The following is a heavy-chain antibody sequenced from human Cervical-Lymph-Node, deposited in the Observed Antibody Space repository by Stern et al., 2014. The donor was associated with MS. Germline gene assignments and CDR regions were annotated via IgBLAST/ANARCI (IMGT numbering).Heavy chain of an antibody. CDR1: GGSISSGSYF. J-gene: IGHJ4*02. D-gene: IGHD1-26*01. Sequence: VQLQESGPGLVKPSQTLSLTCAVSGGSISSGSYFWSWIRQPAGKGLEWIGRIYSSGTINYNPSLKSRVTISGATAKNQFSLKLTSVTAADTAVYYCARGSFFLYSGSYFDNWGQGTLVTVSS. CDR2: IYSSGTI. V-gene: IGHV4-61*02. CDR3: ARGSFFLYSGSYFDN.